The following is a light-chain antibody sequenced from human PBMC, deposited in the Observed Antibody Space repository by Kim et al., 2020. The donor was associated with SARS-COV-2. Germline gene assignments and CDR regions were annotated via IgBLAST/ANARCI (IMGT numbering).Light chain of an antibody. Sequence: SYELTQPPSVSVSPGQTARITCSGDALANQRTYWYQQKPGQAPVVIIHKGRERPSGIPERFSGSTSGTTVTLTISGVQAEDEADYYCKSTDRSAIWLFGGGTQLTVL. CDR2: KGR. CDR1: ALANQR. V-gene: IGLV3-25*03. CDR3: KSTDRSAIWL. J-gene: IGLJ3*02.